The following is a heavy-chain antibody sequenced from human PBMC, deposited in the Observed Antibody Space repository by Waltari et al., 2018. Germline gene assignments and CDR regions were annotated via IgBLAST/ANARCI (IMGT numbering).Heavy chain of an antibody. CDR2: IIPEMGAS. CDR1: GGTFGRFA. CDR3: ATDTSPPY. V-gene: IGHV1-69*01. J-gene: IGHJ4*02. D-gene: IGHD2-2*01. Sequence: QVQLVQSGAEVKKPGSSVKVSCKASGGTFGRFAISWVRQAAGEGLEWMGGIIPEMGASNYAQKFQGRVTITADDSTRIAYMEVSSLSFEDTAVYFCATDTSPPYWGQGTLVIVSS.